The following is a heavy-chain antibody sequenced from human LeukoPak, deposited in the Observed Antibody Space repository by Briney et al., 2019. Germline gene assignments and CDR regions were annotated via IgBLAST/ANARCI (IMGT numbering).Heavy chain of an antibody. CDR1: GYTFTSYA. J-gene: IGHJ4*02. CDR3: AREESGGYFDY. Sequence: ASVKVSCKASGYTFTSYAIHWVRQAPGQGLEWMGLINPSGTGTNYAQKFQGRVTMTRDTSTSTVYMELSGLRPEDTAVYYCAREESGGYFDYWGQGTLVTVSS. D-gene: IGHD2-8*02. CDR2: INPSGTGT. V-gene: IGHV1-46*01.